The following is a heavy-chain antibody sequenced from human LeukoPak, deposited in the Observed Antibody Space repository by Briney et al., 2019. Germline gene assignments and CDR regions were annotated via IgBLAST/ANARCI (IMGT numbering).Heavy chain of an antibody. CDR2: ISPDSSTI. J-gene: IGHJ4*02. V-gene: IGHV3-64*01. CDR1: GFIFSNSP. CDR3: ARWAPGLDF. Sequence: GGSLRLSCAASGFIFSNSPMHWVRQAPGKGLEFVSAISPDSSTIYYANSLKGRFTISRDNSKSTLYLQMGGLRAEDTAVYFCARWAPGLDFWGQGTLVAVSS.